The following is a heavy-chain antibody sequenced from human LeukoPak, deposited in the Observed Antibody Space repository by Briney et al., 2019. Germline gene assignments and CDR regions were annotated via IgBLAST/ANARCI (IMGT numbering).Heavy chain of an antibody. CDR3: AKVSVGHMDV. V-gene: IGHV3-43*02. CDR2: ISGDGGST. CDR1: GFKFDYYA. Sequence: PGGSLRLSCAVSGFKFDYYAMNWVRQAPGKGLEWVSLISGDGGSTYYADSVKGRFTISRDNSKSSLYLQMNSLRTEDTALYYCAKVSVGHMDVWGPGTTVTVSS. J-gene: IGHJ6*02.